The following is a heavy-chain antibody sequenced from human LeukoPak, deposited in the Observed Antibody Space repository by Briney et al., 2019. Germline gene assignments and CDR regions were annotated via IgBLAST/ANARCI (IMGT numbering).Heavy chain of an antibody. CDR1: GGSISSGDYY. CDR3: ASNTIGYFDY. D-gene: IGHD2-2*01. Sequence: SETLSLTCTVSGGSISSGDYYWSWIRQPPGPGLEWIVYIYYSGSTYYNPSLKSRVTISVDTSKNQFSLKLSSVTAADTAVYYCASNTIGYFDYWGQGTLVTVSS. V-gene: IGHV4-30-4*01. CDR2: IYYSGST. J-gene: IGHJ4*02.